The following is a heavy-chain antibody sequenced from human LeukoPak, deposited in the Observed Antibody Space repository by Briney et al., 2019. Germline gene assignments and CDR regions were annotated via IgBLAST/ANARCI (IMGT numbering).Heavy chain of an antibody. J-gene: IGHJ4*02. CDR3: TRDRHDNNYDSRRPDY. Sequence: PGGSLRLSCAASGFTFSSYEMNWVRQAPGKGLEWVGRIKSKTDGGTTDYAAPVKGRFTISRDDSKNTLYLQMNSLKTEDTAVYYCTRDRHDNNYDSRRPDYWGQGTLVTVSS. D-gene: IGHD3-22*01. CDR2: IKSKTDGGTT. V-gene: IGHV3-15*01. CDR1: GFTFSSYE.